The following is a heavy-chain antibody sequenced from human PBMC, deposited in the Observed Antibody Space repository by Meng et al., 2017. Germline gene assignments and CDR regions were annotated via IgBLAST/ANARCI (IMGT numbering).Heavy chain of an antibody. J-gene: IGHJ5*02. CDR2: IIPIFGTA. Sequence: SVKVSCKASGYIFSDYYLHWVRQAPGQGLEWMGGIIPIFGTANYAQKFQGRVTITANESTSTAYMELSSLRSEDTAVYYCARVCGYLNWFDPWGQGTLVTVSS. D-gene: IGHD3-22*01. CDR3: ARVCGYLNWFDP. V-gene: IGHV1-69*13. CDR1: GYIFSDYY.